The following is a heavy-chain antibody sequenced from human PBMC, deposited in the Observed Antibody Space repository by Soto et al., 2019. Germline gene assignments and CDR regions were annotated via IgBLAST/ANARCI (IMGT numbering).Heavy chain of an antibody. V-gene: IGHV3-23*01. CDR1: GFTFRNNV. CDR3: AKNGLDNSPSAIDS. J-gene: IGHJ4*02. Sequence: GGSLRLSCAASGFTFRNNVLSWVRQAPGKGLDWVSGITGSGRDTYYADSVKGRFTISRDNSKNMVFLQMNSLRAGDTALYYCAKNGLDNSPSAIDSWGPGTLVTVSS. CDR2: ITGSGRDT. D-gene: IGHD2-8*01.